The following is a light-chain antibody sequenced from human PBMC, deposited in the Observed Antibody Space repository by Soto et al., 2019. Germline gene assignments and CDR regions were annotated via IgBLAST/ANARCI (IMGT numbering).Light chain of an antibody. CDR3: QQYNSYWT. CDR2: KAS. Sequence: DIQMTQSPSTLSASVGDRVTITCRSSQSISSWLAWYQQKPGKAPKLLIYKASSLESGVPSRFSGSVSGTEFTLTISSLQPDDFATDYCQQYNSYWTFGQGTKVESK. J-gene: IGKJ1*01. V-gene: IGKV1-5*03. CDR1: QSISSW.